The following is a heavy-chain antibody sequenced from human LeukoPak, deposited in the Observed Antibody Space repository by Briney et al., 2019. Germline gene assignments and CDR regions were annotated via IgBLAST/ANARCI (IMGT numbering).Heavy chain of an antibody. V-gene: IGHV3-30*04. CDR3: ARDGEAVVVVAKNAFDI. CDR1: GFIFSAYA. CDR2: TSFDGSHK. D-gene: IGHD2-15*01. J-gene: IGHJ3*02. Sequence: GGSLRLSCAGSGFIFSAYAFHWVRQAPGKGLEWVAVTSFDGSHKYYADSVRGRFTISRDNSKNTLYLQMNSLGGEDTALYYCARDGEAVVVVAKNAFDIWGQGTMVTVSS.